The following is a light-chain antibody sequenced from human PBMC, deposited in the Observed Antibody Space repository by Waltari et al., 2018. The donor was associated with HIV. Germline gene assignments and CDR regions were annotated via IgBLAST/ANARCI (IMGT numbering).Light chain of an antibody. CDR1: QRVSSNH. CDR2: GAS. CDR3: QQYHISLTTWT. Sequence: EIVLTQSPGTLSLSPVERATLSCRASQRVSSNHLAWYQHKPGQAPRLLIYGASSSATCIPDRFSGSGSGTDFTLTISRLESADFAVYYCQQYHISLTTWTFGQRTKVEIK. J-gene: IGKJ1*01. V-gene: IGKV3-20*01.